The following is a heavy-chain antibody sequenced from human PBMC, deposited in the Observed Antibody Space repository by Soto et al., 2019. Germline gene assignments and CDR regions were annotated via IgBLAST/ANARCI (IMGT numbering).Heavy chain of an antibody. D-gene: IGHD6-13*01. V-gene: IGHV3-33*01. Sequence: QVQLVESGGGVVQPGRSLRLSCAASGFTFSSYGMHWVRQAPGKGLEWVAVIWYDGSNKYYADSVKGRFTISRDNSKNPLYLQMNSLRAEDTAVYYCARDVRAIIAAAGPDYWGQGTLVTVSS. J-gene: IGHJ4*02. CDR2: IWYDGSNK. CDR3: ARDVRAIIAAAGPDY. CDR1: GFTFSSYG.